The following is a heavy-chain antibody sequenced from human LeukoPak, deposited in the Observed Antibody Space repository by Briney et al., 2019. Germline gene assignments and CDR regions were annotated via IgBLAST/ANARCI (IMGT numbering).Heavy chain of an antibody. J-gene: IGHJ6*03. D-gene: IGHD3-10*01. V-gene: IGHV1-69*05. CDR3: ARDRVLLWFGELPRDYYYYYMDV. Sequence: EASVKVSCKASGGTFSSYAISWVRQAPGQGLEWMGRIIPIFGTANYAQKFQGRVTITTDESTSTAYMELSSLRSEDTAVYYYARDRVLLWFGELPRDYYYYYMDVWGKGTTVTVSS. CDR2: IIPIFGTA. CDR1: GGTFSSYA.